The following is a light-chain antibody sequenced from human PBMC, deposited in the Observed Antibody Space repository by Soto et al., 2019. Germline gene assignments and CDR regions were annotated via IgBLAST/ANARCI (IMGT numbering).Light chain of an antibody. CDR2: GAS. CDR3: QQYGSSRWT. V-gene: IGKV3-20*01. Sequence: EIASTQPPGTLSFSPGETATLSCRPSQSVSSSYLAWYQQKPGQSPRLLIYGASSRATGIAARFSGSGSGTDFTLTISRLEPEDFAVYYCQQYGSSRWTFGQGTKVDIK. J-gene: IGKJ1*01. CDR1: QSVSSSY.